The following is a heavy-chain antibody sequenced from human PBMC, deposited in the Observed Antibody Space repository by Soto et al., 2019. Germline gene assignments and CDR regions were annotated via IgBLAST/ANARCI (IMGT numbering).Heavy chain of an antibody. CDR3: ARDEHNYGDYRIGY. V-gene: IGHV3-48*01. CDR1: GFTFSSYS. D-gene: IGHD4-17*01. Sequence: GGSLRLSCAASGFTFSSYSMNWVRQAPGKGLEWISYISSSSNTIYYADSVKGRFTISRDNAKNSLYLQMNSLRAEDTAVYYCARDEHNYGDYRIGYWGQGTLVTVSS. CDR2: ISSSSNTI. J-gene: IGHJ4*02.